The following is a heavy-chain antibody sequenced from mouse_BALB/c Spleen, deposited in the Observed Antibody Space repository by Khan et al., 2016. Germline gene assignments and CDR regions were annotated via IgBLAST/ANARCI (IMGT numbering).Heavy chain of an antibody. Sequence: VQLQESGAELMKPGASEKISCKATGYTFSDYWIEWFKQRPGHGLEWIGEILPGSGNTNYNEKCKGKATFTADTSSNTAYMQLSSLTSEASAVYYCARGGDNPFFDYWGQGTTLTVSS. J-gene: IGHJ2*01. V-gene: IGHV1-9*01. CDR3: ARGGDNPFFDY. D-gene: IGHD1-3*01. CDR1: GYTFSDYW. CDR2: ILPGSGNT.